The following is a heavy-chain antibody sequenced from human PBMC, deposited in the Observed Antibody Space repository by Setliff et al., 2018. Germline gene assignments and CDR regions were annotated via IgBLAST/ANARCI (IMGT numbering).Heavy chain of an antibody. Sequence: SETLSLTCNVSGGSISSRTYYWSWIRQPAGKGLEWIGHIYTSWSTNYNPSLKSRVTMSVDTTKNQFSLKLTSVTAADTAVYYCARDRTYYGSGTYTRYFDYWGQGTLVTVSS. CDR1: GGSISSRTYY. V-gene: IGHV4-61*09. J-gene: IGHJ4*02. CDR3: ARDRTYYGSGTYTRYFDY. D-gene: IGHD3-10*01. CDR2: IYTSWST.